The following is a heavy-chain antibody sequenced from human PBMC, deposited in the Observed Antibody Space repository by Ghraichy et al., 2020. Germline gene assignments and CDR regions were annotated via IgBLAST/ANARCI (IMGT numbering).Heavy chain of an antibody. J-gene: IGHJ6*02. Sequence: GGSLRLSCAASGFTFSSYAMSWVRQAPGKGLEWVSAISGSGGSTYYADSVKGRFTISRDNSKNTLYLQMNSLRAEDTAVYYCAKGSAQWPRHYYYGMDVWGQGTTVTVSS. CDR1: GFTFSSYA. V-gene: IGHV3-23*01. D-gene: IGHD6-19*01. CDR2: ISGSGGST. CDR3: AKGSAQWPRHYYYGMDV.